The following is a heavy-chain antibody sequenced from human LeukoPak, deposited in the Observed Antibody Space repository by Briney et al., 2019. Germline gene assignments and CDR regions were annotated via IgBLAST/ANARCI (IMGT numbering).Heavy chain of an antibody. CDR3: AKDTDARLYYYDSSGYRAFDY. Sequence: PGGSLRLSCAASGFTFDDYAMHWVRQAPGKGLEWVSGISWNSGSIGYADSVKGRFTISRDNAKNSLYLQMNSLRAEDTALYYCAKDTDARLYYYDSSGYRAFDYWGQGTLVTVSS. CDR1: GFTFDDYA. D-gene: IGHD3-22*01. CDR2: ISWNSGSI. J-gene: IGHJ4*02. V-gene: IGHV3-9*01.